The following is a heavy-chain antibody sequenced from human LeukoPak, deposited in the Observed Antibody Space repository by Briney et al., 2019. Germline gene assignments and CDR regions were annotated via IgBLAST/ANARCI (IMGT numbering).Heavy chain of an antibody. Sequence: ASVKVSCKASGYTFTSYYMHWVRQAPGQGLEWMGIIYPSGGSTSYAQKFQGRVTMTRDTSTSTVYMELSSLRSEDTAVYYCARDLSRLRGILDAFDIWGQGTMVTVSS. CDR1: GYTFTSYY. CDR3: ARDLSRLRGILDAFDI. D-gene: IGHD1-1*01. CDR2: IYPSGGST. J-gene: IGHJ3*02. V-gene: IGHV1-46*01.